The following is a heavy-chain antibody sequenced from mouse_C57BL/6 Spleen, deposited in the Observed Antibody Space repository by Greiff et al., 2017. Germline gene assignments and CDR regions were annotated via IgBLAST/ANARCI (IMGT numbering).Heavy chain of an antibody. D-gene: IGHD1-1*01. V-gene: IGHV1-64*01. CDR3: ARNYGSSPYYFDY. CDR1: GYTFTSYW. Sequence: QVQLQQPGAELVKPGASVMLSCKASGYTFTSYWMHWVKQRPGQGLEWIGMIHPNSGSTNYNEKFKSKATLTVDKSSSTAYMQLSSLTSEDSAVYYCARNYGSSPYYFDYWGQGTTLTVSS. CDR2: IHPNSGST. J-gene: IGHJ2*01.